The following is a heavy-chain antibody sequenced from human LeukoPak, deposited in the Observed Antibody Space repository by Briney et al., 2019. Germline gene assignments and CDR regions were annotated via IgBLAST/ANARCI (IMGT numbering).Heavy chain of an antibody. CDR2: LRGAERTP. CDR1: GFTLTSYT. CDR3: AKVPTYLNILTGFPFDI. V-gene: IGHV3-23*01. Sequence: GGSLRLSCAASGFTLTSYTMSWVRQAPGKGLEWVSSLRGAERTPYYAESVKGRFTISGDNSENTLYLQMNSLRAEDTALYYCAKVPTYLNILTGFPFDIWGQGTMVTVSS. J-gene: IGHJ3*02. D-gene: IGHD3-9*01.